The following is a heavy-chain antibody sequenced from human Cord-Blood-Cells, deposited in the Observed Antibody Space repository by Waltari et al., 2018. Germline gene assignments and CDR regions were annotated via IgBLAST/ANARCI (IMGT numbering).Heavy chain of an antibody. J-gene: IGHJ6*02. Sequence: QVQLQQWGAGLLKPSETLSLTCAVYGGSFSGYYWSWIRQPPGKGLEWIGEINHSGSTNNNPPLKTRVTISVDTSKNQFSLKLSAVTAADTAVYYCARGSDYDFWSGYYGDYYYGMDVWGQGTTVTVSS. D-gene: IGHD3-3*01. CDR2: INHSGST. CDR3: ARGSDYDFWSGYYGDYYYGMDV. V-gene: IGHV4-34*01. CDR1: GGSFSGYY.